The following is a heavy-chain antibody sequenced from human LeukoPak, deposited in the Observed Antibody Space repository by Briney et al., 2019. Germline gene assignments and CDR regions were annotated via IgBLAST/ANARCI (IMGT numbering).Heavy chain of an antibody. CDR2: ISSNGADT. J-gene: IGHJ4*02. D-gene: IGHD1-14*01. Sequence: GGSLRLSCAVSRFAFSTYAMTWVRQAPGQGLEYVSTISSNGADTYYADSAKGRFTISRDNSKNTLYLQMTSLRVEDTAVYYCANYRKPQGLDYWGQGTLVTVSS. CDR1: RFAFSTYA. V-gene: IGHV3-23*01. CDR3: ANYRKPQGLDY.